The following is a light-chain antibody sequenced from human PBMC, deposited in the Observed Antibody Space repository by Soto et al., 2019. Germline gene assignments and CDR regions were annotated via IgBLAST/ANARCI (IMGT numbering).Light chain of an antibody. V-gene: IGKV1-39*01. Sequence: DIQMTQSPFSLAASVGDRVTVSCRSSQNIDTFLNWYRHKPGKAPELLIFGASRLHSGVPSRFSGGGSGTEFTLNISSLQPEDFATYYCHQTHSTLALTFGGGTKVDIK. CDR2: GAS. CDR1: QNIDTF. CDR3: HQTHSTLALT. J-gene: IGKJ4*01.